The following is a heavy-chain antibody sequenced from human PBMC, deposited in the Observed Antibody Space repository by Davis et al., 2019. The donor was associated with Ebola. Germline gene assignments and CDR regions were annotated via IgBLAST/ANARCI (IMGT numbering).Heavy chain of an antibody. CDR3: ARDRPLDFFFGDYYGMDV. CDR2: ISSSSTI. CDR1: GFTFSSYS. D-gene: IGHD3-16*01. Sequence: GGSLRLSCAASGFTFSSYSMNWVRQAPGKGLEWVSYISSSSTIYYADSVKGRFTISRDNAKNSLYLQMNSLRAEDTAVYYCARDRPLDFFFGDYYGMDVWGQGTTVTVSS. V-gene: IGHV3-48*01. J-gene: IGHJ6*02.